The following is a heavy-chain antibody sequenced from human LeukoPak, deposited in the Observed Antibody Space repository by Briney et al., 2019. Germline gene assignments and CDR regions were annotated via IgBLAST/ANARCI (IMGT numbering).Heavy chain of an antibody. V-gene: IGHV3-7*04. D-gene: IGHD5-24*01. CDR3: ARSRWLQLIPYFDY. CDR1: GFTFSSYW. CDR2: IKQDGSEK. J-gene: IGHJ4*02. Sequence: GRSLRLSCAASGFTFSSYWMSWVRQAPGKGLEWVANIKQDGSEKYYVDTVKGRFTISRDNAKNSLYLQMNSLRAEDTAVYYCARSRWLQLIPYFDYWGQGTLVTVSS.